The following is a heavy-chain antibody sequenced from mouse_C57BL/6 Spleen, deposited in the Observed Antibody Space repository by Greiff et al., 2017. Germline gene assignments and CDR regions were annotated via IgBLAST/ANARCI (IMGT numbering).Heavy chain of an antibody. Sequence: QVQLQQPGAELVRPGTSVKLSCKASGYTFTSYWMHWVKQRPGQGLEWVGVIDPSDSYTNYNQKFKGKATLTVDTSSSTAYMQLSSLTSEDSAVYYCARGPGGSSWGYWGQGTTLTVSS. J-gene: IGHJ2*01. CDR1: GYTFTSYW. D-gene: IGHD1-1*01. CDR3: ARGPGGSSWGY. V-gene: IGHV1-59*01. CDR2: IDPSDSYT.